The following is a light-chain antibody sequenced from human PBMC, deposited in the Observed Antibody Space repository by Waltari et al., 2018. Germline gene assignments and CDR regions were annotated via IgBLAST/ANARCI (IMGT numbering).Light chain of an antibody. CDR2: LGS. Sequence: DIVVTQSPLALPVTPGEPASISCRSSQSLLHSNGYNYLDWYVQKPGQSPQVLIYLGSNRASGVPDRFSGSGSGTDFTLKISRVEAEDAGVYYCMQALQTPWTFGQGTKVEIK. CDR3: MQALQTPWT. CDR1: QSLLHSNGYNY. J-gene: IGKJ1*01. V-gene: IGKV2-28*01.